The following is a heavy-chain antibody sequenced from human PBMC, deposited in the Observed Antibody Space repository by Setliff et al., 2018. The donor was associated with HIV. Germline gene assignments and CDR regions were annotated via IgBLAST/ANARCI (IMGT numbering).Heavy chain of an antibody. D-gene: IGHD3-10*01. Sequence: PGGSLRLSCLGSGFTFGEYGMSWFRQAPGKGLEWVAVISYDGSNKYYADSVKGRFTISRDNSKNTLYLQMNSLRTEDTAVYYCARGGDGSGRYELDLWGQGTMVTVSS. CDR2: ISYDGSNK. V-gene: IGHV3-30*19. CDR3: ARGGDGSGRYELDL. CDR1: GFTFGEYG. J-gene: IGHJ5*02.